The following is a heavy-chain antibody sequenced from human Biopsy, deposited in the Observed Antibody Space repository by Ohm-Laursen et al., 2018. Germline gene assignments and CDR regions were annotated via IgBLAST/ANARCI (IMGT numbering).Heavy chain of an antibody. CDR3: ATKLTGYFHH. V-gene: IGHV1-69*13. Sequence: ASVKVSCNAPGGTFSRYGINWVRQAPGQGLEWLGGNIPILGTGNYAQKSQGRVTVAADPPTSTATMELRSLRSDDTAVYYCATKLTGYFHHWGQGTLVTVSS. D-gene: IGHD3-9*01. CDR2: NIPILGTG. CDR1: GGTFSRYG. J-gene: IGHJ1*01.